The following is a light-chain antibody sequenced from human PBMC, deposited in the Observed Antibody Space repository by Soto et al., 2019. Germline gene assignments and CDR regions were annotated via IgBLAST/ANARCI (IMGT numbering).Light chain of an antibody. V-gene: IGLV2-18*02. CDR1: SSDVGGSNG. CDR3: SSYTSSSTYV. CDR2: DGS. Sequence: QSVLTQPPSVSGSPGQSVAISCTGTSSDVGGSNGVSWYQQPPGTARKPMIYDGSNRPSGVPDRFSGSKSGNTASLTISGHQAEDEGDYYCSSYTSSSTYVFGPGTKVTVL. J-gene: IGLJ1*01.